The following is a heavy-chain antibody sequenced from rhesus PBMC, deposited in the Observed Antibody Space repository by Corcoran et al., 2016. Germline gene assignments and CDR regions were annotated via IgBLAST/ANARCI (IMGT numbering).Heavy chain of an antibody. Sequence: QVQLQESGPGLVKPSETLSLTCAVSGGSISDDSYWSWIRQPPGKGLEWIGYIYGSGGGTNYNPSLKKRVTSSIDTSKNQFSLKLSSVTAADTAVYYWARGDYYDSGYSTDAFDFWGQGLRVTVSS. V-gene: IGHV4-106*01. CDR2: IYGSGGGT. D-gene: IGHD3-28*01. J-gene: IGHJ3*01. CDR3: ARGDYYDSGYSTDAFDF. CDR1: GGSISDDSY.